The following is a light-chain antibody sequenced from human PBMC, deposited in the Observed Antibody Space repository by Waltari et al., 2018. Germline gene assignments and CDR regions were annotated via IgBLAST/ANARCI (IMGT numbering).Light chain of an antibody. CDR3: SSYTSSTVV. CDR2: EVS. J-gene: IGLJ2*01. CDR1: STDVGVYNY. Sequence: QSALTQPPSASGSPGQSVTISCTGTSTDVGVYNYVSWYQQLPGKAPKLMIYEVSKPPAGLPDRLSGAKSGNTASLTISGLQAEDEADYYCSSYTSSTVVFGGGTKLTVL. V-gene: IGLV2-8*01.